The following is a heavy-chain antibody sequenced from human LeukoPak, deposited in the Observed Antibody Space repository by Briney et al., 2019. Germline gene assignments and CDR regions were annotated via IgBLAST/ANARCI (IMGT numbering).Heavy chain of an antibody. CDR2: IRASGDVT. J-gene: IGHJ3*02. D-gene: IGHD1-1*01. CDR3: AKSLFTSATGTGRAFHI. V-gene: IGHV3-23*01. CDR1: GSTLSKFP. Sequence: GGSLRLACAASGSTLSKFPMGWVRQPPRRCREWVSAIRASGDVTFYADSLRGRFTISRDNSKSTLYLQMNGLRAEDTAIFYCAKSLFTSATGTGRAFHIWGQGTRVTVSS.